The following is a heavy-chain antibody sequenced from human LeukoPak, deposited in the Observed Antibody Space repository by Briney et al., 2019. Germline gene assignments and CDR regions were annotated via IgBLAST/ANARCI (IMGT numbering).Heavy chain of an antibody. CDR3: ARDYDSSGYSHSALPN. J-gene: IGHJ4*02. V-gene: IGHV1-18*01. CDR1: GYTFTSYG. Sequence: ASVRVSCKASGYTFTSYGISWVRQAPGQGLEWMGWISAYNGNTNCAQKLQGRVTMTTDTSTSTAYMELRSLRSDDTAVYYCARDYDSSGYSHSALPNWGQGTLVTVSS. CDR2: ISAYNGNT. D-gene: IGHD3-22*01.